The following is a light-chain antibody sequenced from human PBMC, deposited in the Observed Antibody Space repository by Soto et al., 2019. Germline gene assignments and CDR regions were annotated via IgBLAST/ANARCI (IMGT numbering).Light chain of an antibody. CDR1: QSVSSN. J-gene: IGKJ5*01. CDR3: QQYNNWLIT. V-gene: IGKV3-15*01. Sequence: EIVMPQSPATLSVSPGERATLSCRASQSVSSNLAWYQQQPGQSPRLLIYGASTRATGIPARFRGSGSGTEFTLTISSLQSEDFAVYYCQQYNNWLITFGQGTRLEIK. CDR2: GAS.